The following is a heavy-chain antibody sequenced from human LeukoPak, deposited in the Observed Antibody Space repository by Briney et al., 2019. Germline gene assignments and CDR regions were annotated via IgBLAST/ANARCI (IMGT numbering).Heavy chain of an antibody. CDR1: GFTFSSYS. CDR3: ARENSAWEPDGPRGAFDI. D-gene: IGHD1-26*01. CDR2: ISTSSSYI. V-gene: IGHV3-21*01. Sequence: GGSLRLSCAASGFTFSSYSMNWVRQAPGKGLEWVSSISTSSSYIYYADSVKGRFTISRDNAKNSLYLQMNSLRGEDTAVYYCARENSAWEPDGPRGAFDIWGQGTTVTVSS. J-gene: IGHJ3*02.